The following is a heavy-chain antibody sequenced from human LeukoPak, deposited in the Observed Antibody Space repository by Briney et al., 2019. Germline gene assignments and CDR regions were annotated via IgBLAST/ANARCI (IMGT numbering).Heavy chain of an antibody. V-gene: IGHV3-74*01. J-gene: IGHJ4*02. CDR3: ARASVDSSGYYTAIDY. Sequence: GGSLRLSCAASGFTFTRHWMHWVRQAPGKGLVWVSGINSDGSNTHYADSVKGRFTISRDNAKNTLYLQMNSLRAEDTAMHYRARASVDSSGYYTAIDYWGQGTLVTVSS. CDR1: GFTFTRHW. CDR2: INSDGSNT. D-gene: IGHD3-22*01.